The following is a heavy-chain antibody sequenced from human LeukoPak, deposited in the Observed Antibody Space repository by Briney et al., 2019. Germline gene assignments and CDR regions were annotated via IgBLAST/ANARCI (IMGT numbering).Heavy chain of an antibody. CDR1: GFTFSTFA. J-gene: IGHJ3*02. V-gene: IGHV3-23*01. CDR2: IFPSGGEI. Sequence: PGGSLRLSCVASGFTFSTFAMIWVRQPPGKGLEWVSSIFPSGGEIHYADSVRGRFTISRDNSKSTLSLQMNSLRVEDTAIYYCAKDRGFLAGRLGFPRKYSFESWGQGTKVTVSS. CDR3: AKDRGFLAGRLGFPRKYSFES. D-gene: IGHD6-6*01.